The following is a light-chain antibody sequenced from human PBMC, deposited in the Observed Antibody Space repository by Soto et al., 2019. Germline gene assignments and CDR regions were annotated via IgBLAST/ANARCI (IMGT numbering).Light chain of an antibody. CDR2: EGS. J-gene: IGLJ1*01. Sequence: QSALTQPASVSGSPGQSITISCTGTSSDVGNYNLVSWYQQHPGKAPKLMIYEGSKRPSGVSNRFSGSKSGNTASLTISRLQAEDEADYYCCSYVGSSTYVFGTGTKVTVL. CDR3: CSYVGSSTYV. V-gene: IGLV2-23*01. CDR1: SSDVGNYNL.